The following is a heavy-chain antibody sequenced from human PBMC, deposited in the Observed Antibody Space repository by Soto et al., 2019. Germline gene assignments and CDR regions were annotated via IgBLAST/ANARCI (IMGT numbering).Heavy chain of an antibody. CDR2: INPNNGDT. V-gene: IGHV1-8*02. J-gene: IGHJ4*02. D-gene: IGHD4-17*01. CDR1: GYTFTGYY. CDR3: ATGGHMTTVAY. Sequence: QVPLVQSGAEVKKPGASVKVSCKASGYTFTGYYIHWVRQAPGQGLEWMGWINPNNGDTGYAQKFQGRVTMTRNTSISTAYMELSSLRSEDTAVYYCATGGHMTTVAYWGQGTLVTVSS.